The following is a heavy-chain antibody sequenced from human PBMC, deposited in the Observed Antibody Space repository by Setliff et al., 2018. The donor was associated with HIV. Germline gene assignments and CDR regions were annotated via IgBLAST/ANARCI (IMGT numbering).Heavy chain of an antibody. J-gene: IGHJ6*02. CDR2: IYTSGST. CDR1: GGSINSGTYY. D-gene: IGHD3-3*01. V-gene: IGHV4-61*02. CDR3: ARDSPKANFGVVISDF. Sequence: SETLSLTCTVSGGSINSGTYYWSWIRQPAGKGLEWIGSIYTSGSTNYNPSLKSRVTISVATSKNQFSLKLSAVTAADTAVYYCARDSPKANFGVVISDFWGQGTTVTVSS.